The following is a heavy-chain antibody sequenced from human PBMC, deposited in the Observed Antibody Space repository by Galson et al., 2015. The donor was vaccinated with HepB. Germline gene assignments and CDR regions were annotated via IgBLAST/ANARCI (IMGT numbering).Heavy chain of an antibody. CDR3: ARSGGSGSYYKTPTHSYGLDV. J-gene: IGHJ6*02. D-gene: IGHD3-10*01. V-gene: IGHV3-30*04. CDR2: ISYDGFNK. CDR1: GFTFSTYA. Sequence: SLRLSCAASGFTFSTYAMHWVRQAPGKGLEWVAVISYDGFNKYYADSVKGRFTISRDNSKNTPYLQMNSLTAEDTAVYYCARSGGSGSYYKTPTHSYGLDVWGQGTTVTVSS.